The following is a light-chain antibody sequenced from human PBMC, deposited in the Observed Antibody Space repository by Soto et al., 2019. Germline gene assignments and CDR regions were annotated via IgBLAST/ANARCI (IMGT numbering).Light chain of an antibody. CDR3: SSYTSSSLYV. CDR1: SSDVGGYNS. J-gene: IGLJ1*01. V-gene: IGLV2-14*01. Sequence: QSALTQPASVSGSPGQSITISCTGTSSDVGGYNSVSWYQQHPGKAPKLMIYEVSDRPSGVSDRFSGSKSGNTASLTISGLQAEDEADYYCSSYTSSSLYVFGTGTKLTV. CDR2: EVS.